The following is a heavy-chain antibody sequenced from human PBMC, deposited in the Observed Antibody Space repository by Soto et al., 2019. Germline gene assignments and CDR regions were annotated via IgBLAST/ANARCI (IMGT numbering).Heavy chain of an antibody. V-gene: IGHV3-30-3*01. D-gene: IGHD3-10*01. CDR3: AREITYYFDY. J-gene: IGHJ4*02. CDR2: ISYDGSNK. Sequence: VGSLRLSCAASGFTFSSYAMHWVRQAPGKGLEWVAVISYDGSNKYYADSVKGRFTISRDNSKNTLYLQMNSLRAEDTAVYYCAREITYYFDYWGQGTLVTVSS. CDR1: GFTFSSYA.